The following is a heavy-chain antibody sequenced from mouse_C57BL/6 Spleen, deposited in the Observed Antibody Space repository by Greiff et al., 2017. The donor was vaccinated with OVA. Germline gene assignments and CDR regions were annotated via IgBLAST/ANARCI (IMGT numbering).Heavy chain of an antibody. J-gene: IGHJ3*01. CDR2: IDPSDSYT. V-gene: IGHV1-50*01. CDR1: GYTFTSYW. D-gene: IGHD1-1*01. CDR3: AKGGLLRSAWFAY. Sequence: VQLQQPGAELVKPGASVKLSCKASGYTFTSYWMQWVKQRPGQGLEWIGEIDPSDSYTNYNQKFKGKATLTVDTASSTAYMQLSSLTSEDSAVYYCAKGGLLRSAWFAYWGQGTLVTVSA.